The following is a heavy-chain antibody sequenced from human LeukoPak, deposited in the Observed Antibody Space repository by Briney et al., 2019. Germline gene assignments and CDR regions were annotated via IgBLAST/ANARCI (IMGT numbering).Heavy chain of an antibody. J-gene: IGHJ4*02. Sequence: ASVTVSCTASGYTFTSYGISWVRQAPGQGLEWMGWISAYNGNTNYAQKLQGRVTMTTDTSTSTAYMELRSLRSDDTAVYYCARDVSNTIFGVVTQPLDYWGQGTLVTVSS. V-gene: IGHV1-18*01. D-gene: IGHD3-3*01. CDR1: GYTFTSYG. CDR3: ARDVSNTIFGVVTQPLDY. CDR2: ISAYNGNT.